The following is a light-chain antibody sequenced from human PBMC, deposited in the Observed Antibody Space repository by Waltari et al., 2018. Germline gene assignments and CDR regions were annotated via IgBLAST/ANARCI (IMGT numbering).Light chain of an antibody. Sequence: IVMTQSPAALSVSPGERATLSCRASQSVNNNLAWYQQKPGQAPRLLISGTSVRATGIPDRFSGSGSGTDFTLTISSLQSEDFAVYYCQQYDNWPLLSFGGGTKVESK. CDR2: GTS. CDR1: QSVNNN. J-gene: IGKJ4*01. CDR3: QQYDNWPLLS. V-gene: IGKV3-15*01.